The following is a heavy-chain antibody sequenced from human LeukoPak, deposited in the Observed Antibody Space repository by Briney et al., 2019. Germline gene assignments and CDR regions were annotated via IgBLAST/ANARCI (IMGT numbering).Heavy chain of an antibody. CDR3: ARPGLSRIAVAGSRDY. Sequence: SETLSLTCPVSGGSVSSSRYYWGWIRQPPGKGLEWIGSIYYSGSTYYNPSLKSRVTISVDTSKNQFSLKLSSVTAADTAVYYCARPGLSRIAVAGSRDYWGQGTLVTVSS. D-gene: IGHD6-19*01. J-gene: IGHJ4*02. CDR1: GGSVSSSRYY. V-gene: IGHV4-39*01. CDR2: IYYSGST.